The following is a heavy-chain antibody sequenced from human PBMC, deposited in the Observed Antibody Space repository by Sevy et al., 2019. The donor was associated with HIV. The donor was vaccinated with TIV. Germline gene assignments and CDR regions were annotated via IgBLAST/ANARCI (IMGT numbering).Heavy chain of an antibody. CDR1: GFTFGDYA. Sequence: GGSLRLSCAASGFTFGDYAMHWVRQTPGKGLEWVSGIGWNGDRVIYADSMKGRFTISRDNRKNYLFLHVDSLRAEDTAVYYCGKDNDGGTTGVVDYWGQGTLVTVSS. CDR2: IGWNGDRV. V-gene: IGHV3-9*01. CDR3: GKDNDGGTTGVVDY. D-gene: IGHD2-15*01. J-gene: IGHJ4*02.